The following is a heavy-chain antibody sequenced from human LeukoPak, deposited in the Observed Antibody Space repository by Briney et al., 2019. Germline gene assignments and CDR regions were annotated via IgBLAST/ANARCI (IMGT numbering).Heavy chain of an antibody. CDR2: IYTSGST. CDR3: ARGTMIGDWFDP. CDR1: GGSISSGSYY. D-gene: IGHD3-22*01. V-gene: IGHV4-61*02. Sequence: PSETLSLTCTVSGGSISSGSYYWSWIRQPAGKGLEWIGRIYTSGSTNYNPSLKSRVTISVDTSKNQFSLKLSSVTAADTALYYCARGTMIGDWFDPWGQGTLVTVSS. J-gene: IGHJ5*02.